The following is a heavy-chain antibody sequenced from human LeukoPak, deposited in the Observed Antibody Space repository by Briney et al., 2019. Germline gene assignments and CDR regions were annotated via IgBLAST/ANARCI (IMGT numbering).Heavy chain of an antibody. D-gene: IGHD3-10*01. V-gene: IGHV1-69*06. J-gene: IGHJ4*02. CDR2: IIPIFGTA. CDR1: GGTFSSYA. CDR3: AGERDYGSGSYYTHFDY. Sequence: GASVKVSCKASGGTFSSYAISWVRQAPGQGLEWMGGIIPIFGTANYAQKFQGRVTITADKSTSTAYVELSSLRSEDTAVYYCAGERDYGSGSYYTHFDYWGQGTLVTVSS.